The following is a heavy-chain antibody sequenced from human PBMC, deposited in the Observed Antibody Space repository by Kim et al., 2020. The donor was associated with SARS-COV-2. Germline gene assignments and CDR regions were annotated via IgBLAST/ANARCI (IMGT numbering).Heavy chain of an antibody. D-gene: IGHD3-3*01. CDR3: VKGGPLTIFAVVPF. V-gene: IGHV3-64D*06. Sequence: YTESVGGKFTMSRDNSKNTLYLQMSRLRVEDTAVYYCVKGGPLTIFAVVPFWGQGTLVTVSS. J-gene: IGHJ4*02.